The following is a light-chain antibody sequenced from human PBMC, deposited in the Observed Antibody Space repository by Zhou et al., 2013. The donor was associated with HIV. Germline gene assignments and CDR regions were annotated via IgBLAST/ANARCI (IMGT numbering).Light chain of an antibody. CDR1: QGITNY. CDR3: QQYYSYPFT. CDR2: SAS. J-gene: IGKJ3*01. Sequence: AIRMTQSPSSFSASIGDRVTITCRASQGITNYLAWYQQKPGKAPKLLIYSASTLQTGVPSRFSGSGSGTNFTLTISCLQSEDFASYYCQQYYSYPFTFGLGTKVDI. V-gene: IGKV1-8*01.